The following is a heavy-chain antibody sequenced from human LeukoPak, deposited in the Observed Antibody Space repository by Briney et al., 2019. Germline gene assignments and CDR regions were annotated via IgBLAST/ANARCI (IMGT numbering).Heavy chain of an antibody. Sequence: SQTLSLTHTLYADSISTHYWSSIRQPPGKGLEWHGYIYYGGRTNYNPSLKTRLTISVDMSKDQFSLRLNSVTAAVTAQYYCARNWVTTVFAESHAFDIWGQGTTVTVSS. CDR3: ARNWVTTVFAESHAFDI. D-gene: IGHD3-3*01. CDR1: ADSISTHY. V-gene: IGHV4-59*11. J-gene: IGHJ3*02. CDR2: IYYGGRT.